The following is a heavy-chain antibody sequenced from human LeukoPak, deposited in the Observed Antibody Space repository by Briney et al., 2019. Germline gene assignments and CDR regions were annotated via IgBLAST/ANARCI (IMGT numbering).Heavy chain of an antibody. V-gene: IGHV1-2*02. D-gene: IGHD1-1*01. Sequence: ASVKVSCKASGYTVTGYYLNWVRQAPGQGLEWMGWINPDSGVTDYAQQFQDRVAVTRDTCISTTHMELRSLGSDDTAVYYCARDRDPSEIQPPHYYFYYGLDVWGQGATVTVSS. CDR3: ARDRDPSEIQPPHYYFYYGLDV. CDR1: GYTVTGYY. CDR2: INPDSGVT. J-gene: IGHJ6*02.